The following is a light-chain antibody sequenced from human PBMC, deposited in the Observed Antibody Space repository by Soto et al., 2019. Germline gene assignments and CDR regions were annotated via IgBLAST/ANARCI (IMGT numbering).Light chain of an antibody. J-gene: IGKJ1*01. CDR3: HQFGDSPQT. V-gene: IGKV3-20*01. CDR2: STS. CDR1: QSLSVSY. Sequence: EIVLTQSPGTLSLSPGDRATLSCTASQSLSVSYIAWYQQKPGQAPRLLIYSTSTRAAGIPDRFTGRGSGTRFTPAISRLEPEDFAVYYCHQFGDSPQTLGQGTTVAV.